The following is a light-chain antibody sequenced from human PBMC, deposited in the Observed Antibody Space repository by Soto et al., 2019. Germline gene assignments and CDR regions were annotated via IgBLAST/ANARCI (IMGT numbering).Light chain of an antibody. V-gene: IGKV3-20*01. CDR3: RQYGSSPSYT. CDR2: GAS. Sequence: EIVLTQSPGPLSLSPGERATLSCRASQCVISSSYLAWYQQKRGQAPRLLIYGASSRATGIPDRFRGSGSATDVTLTISRLEPEDFAVYYCRQYGSSPSYTFGQGTKLEIK. J-gene: IGKJ2*01. CDR1: QCVISSSY.